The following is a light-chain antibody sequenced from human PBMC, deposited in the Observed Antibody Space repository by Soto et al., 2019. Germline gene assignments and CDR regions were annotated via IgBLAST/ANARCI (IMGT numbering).Light chain of an antibody. CDR2: EVS. V-gene: IGLV2-14*02. J-gene: IGLJ1*01. Sequence: QSALTQPASVSGSPGQSITISCTGTSSDVGSYNLVSWYQQHPGKAPKLMIYEVSKRPSGVSNRFSGSKSGNTASLTISGLQAEDEADYYCSSYTSSSTLYVFGTGT. CDR1: SSDVGSYNL. CDR3: SSYTSSSTLYV.